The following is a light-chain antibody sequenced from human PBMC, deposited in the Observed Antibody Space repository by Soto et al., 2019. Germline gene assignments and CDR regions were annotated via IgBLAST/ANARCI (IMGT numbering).Light chain of an antibody. Sequence: EIVLTQSPGTLSLSPGERATLSCRASQSVSSSYLAWYQHKRGQAPRLLVYGASSRATGIPDRFSGSGSWTDFTPTISRLEAADSAVYYCQHYGSSPTFGGGTRVEIK. CDR1: QSVSSSY. CDR3: QHYGSSPT. CDR2: GAS. J-gene: IGKJ4*02. V-gene: IGKV3-20*01.